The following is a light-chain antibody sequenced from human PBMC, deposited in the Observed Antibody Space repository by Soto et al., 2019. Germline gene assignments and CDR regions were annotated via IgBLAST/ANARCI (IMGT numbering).Light chain of an antibody. CDR2: DAS. J-gene: IGKJ3*01. Sequence: EIVMTQSPATLSVSPGDRATLSCRASQSISNNVAWYQQKPGQAPRLLIYDASTRATGVTPRFSGSGSGTEFTLTISSLQSGDFAVYYCQQYNDWPPITFGPGTKVDIK. V-gene: IGKV3-15*01. CDR3: QQYNDWPPIT. CDR1: QSISNN.